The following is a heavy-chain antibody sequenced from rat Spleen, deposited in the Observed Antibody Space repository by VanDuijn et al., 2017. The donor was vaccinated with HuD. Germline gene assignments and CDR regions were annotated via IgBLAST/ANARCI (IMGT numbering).Heavy chain of an antibody. CDR2: INSAGST. V-gene: IGHV3-3*01. D-gene: IGHD5-1*01. CDR1: GYSIISSYR. J-gene: IGHJ2*01. Sequence: EVHLQESGPGLVKPSQSLSLTCSVTGYSIISSYRWNWIRKFPGNKLEWMGYINSAGSTNYNPPLRSRISIARDTSKNQFFLQVNSVTAEDTATYYCARESDWDLDYFDYWGQGVVVTVSS. CDR3: ARESDWDLDYFDY.